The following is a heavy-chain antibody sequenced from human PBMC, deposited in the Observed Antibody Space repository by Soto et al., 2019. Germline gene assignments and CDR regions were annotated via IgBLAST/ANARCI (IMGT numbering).Heavy chain of an antibody. J-gene: IGHJ6*03. D-gene: IGHD6-6*01. CDR3: ARVIASLLGPHYYYYILV. CDR2: IYYSGST. CDR1: GGSISSYY. Sequence: SETLPLTCTVSGGSISSYYWSWIRQPPGKRLEWIGYIYYSGSTNYNPSLKSRVTISVDTSKNQFSLKLSSVTAADTAVYYCARVIASLLGPHYYYYILVSGKATTVTVFS. V-gene: IGHV4-59*01.